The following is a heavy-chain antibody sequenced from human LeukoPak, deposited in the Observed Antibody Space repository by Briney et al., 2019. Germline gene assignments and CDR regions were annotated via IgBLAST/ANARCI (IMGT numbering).Heavy chain of an antibody. CDR3: AGGAYATSWYFDL. CDR1: GGSISSGGYS. V-gene: IGHV4-30-2*01. J-gene: IGHJ2*01. D-gene: IGHD1-26*01. CDR2: IYHSGST. Sequence: PSETLSLTCTVSGGSISSGGYSWSWIRQPPGKGLEWIGYIYHSGSTYYNPSLKSRVTISVDRSKNQFSLKLSSVTAADTAVYYCAGGAYATSWYFDLWGRGTLVTVSS.